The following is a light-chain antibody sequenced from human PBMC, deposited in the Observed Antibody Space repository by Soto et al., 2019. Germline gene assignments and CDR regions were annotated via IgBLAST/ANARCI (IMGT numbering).Light chain of an antibody. CDR3: HQYNKWPPAT. CDR1: QSVSSS. J-gene: IGKJ1*01. Sequence: EIVMTQSPATLSVSPGERATLSCRASQSVSSSLAWYQQKPGQAPRLLIYGASTRATGIPARFSGSGSGTEFTLTISSLQSEDSGVYYCHQYNKWPPATFGQGTKVDIK. V-gene: IGKV3-15*01. CDR2: GAS.